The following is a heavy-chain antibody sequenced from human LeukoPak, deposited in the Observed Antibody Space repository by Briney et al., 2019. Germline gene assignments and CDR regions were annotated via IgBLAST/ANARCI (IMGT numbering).Heavy chain of an antibody. V-gene: IGHV3-30*01. CDR2: ISYDGSNK. CDR3: ARSSAARRYFDY. Sequence: GGSLRLSCAASGFTFSSYAMHWVRQAPGKGLEWVAVISYDGSNKYYADSVKGRFTISRDNSKNTLYLQMNSLRAEDTAVYYCARSSAARRYFDYWGQGTLVTVPS. J-gene: IGHJ4*02. CDR1: GFTFSSYA. D-gene: IGHD6-6*01.